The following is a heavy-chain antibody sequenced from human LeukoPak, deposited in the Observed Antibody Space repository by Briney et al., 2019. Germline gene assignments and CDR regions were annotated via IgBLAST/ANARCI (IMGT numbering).Heavy chain of an antibody. Sequence: ASVKVSCKASGYTFSSYAIHWVRQAPGQGLEWMGWINAGVGNTKYSEKFQDRVTVTRDTPATTAYMELSSLRAEDTAVYYCARAGRPMIGGVTPLEHFDSRGQGTLVTVSS. CDR3: ARAGRPMIGGVTPLEHFDS. D-gene: IGHD3-10*01. CDR1: GYTFSSYA. CDR2: INAGVGNT. J-gene: IGHJ4*02. V-gene: IGHV1-3*01.